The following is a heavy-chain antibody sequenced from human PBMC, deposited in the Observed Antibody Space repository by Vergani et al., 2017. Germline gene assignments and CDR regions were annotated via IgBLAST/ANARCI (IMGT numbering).Heavy chain of an antibody. J-gene: IGHJ4*02. CDR3: TTHIFIAALRDY. CDR1: GFTFSSYW. V-gene: IGHV3-15*01. CDR2: IKSKTDGGTT. D-gene: IGHD6-6*01. Sequence: VQLVESGGGLVKPGGSLRLSCAASGFTFSSYWMSWVRQAPGKGLEWVGRIKSKTDGGTTDYAAPVKGRFTISRDDSKNTLYLQMNSLKTEDTAVYYCTTHIFIAALRDYWGQGTLVTVSS.